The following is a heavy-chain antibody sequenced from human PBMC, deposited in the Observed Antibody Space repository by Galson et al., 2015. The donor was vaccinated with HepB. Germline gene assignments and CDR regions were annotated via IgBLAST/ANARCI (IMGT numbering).Heavy chain of an antibody. Sequence: SLRLSCAASGFTFDNCAMSWVRQAPGTGLEWDSAISHSGASRDYADSVKGRFTIPRDNSKNTLFLQMNSLRAEDTAVYYCAKSPDRSSYYTNLWGQGTPVTVSS. J-gene: IGHJ4*02. CDR3: AKSPDRSSYYTNL. V-gene: IGHV3-23*01. CDR1: GFTFDNCA. CDR2: ISHSGASR. D-gene: IGHD3-3*01.